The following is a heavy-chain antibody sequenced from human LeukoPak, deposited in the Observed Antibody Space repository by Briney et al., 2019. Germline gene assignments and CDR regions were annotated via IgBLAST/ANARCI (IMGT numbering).Heavy chain of an antibody. CDR3: ARDHGSSGWYPLFDY. J-gene: IGHJ4*02. Sequence: SETLSLTCTVSGGSISSYYWSWIRQPPGKGLEWIGRIYTSGSTNYNPSLKSRVTMSVDTSKNQFSLKLSSVTAADTAVYYCARDHGSSGWYPLFDYWGQGTLVTVSS. D-gene: IGHD6-19*01. CDR1: GGSISSYY. CDR2: IYTSGST. V-gene: IGHV4-4*07.